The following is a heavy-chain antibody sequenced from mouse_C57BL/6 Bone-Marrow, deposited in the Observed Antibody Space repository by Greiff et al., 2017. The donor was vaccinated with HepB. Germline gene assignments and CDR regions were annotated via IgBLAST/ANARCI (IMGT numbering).Heavy chain of an antibody. CDR1: GYTFTSYW. J-gene: IGHJ2*01. D-gene: IGHD3-2*02. CDR2: IDPSDSYT. CDR3: ARGDDEANSDY. Sequence: QVQLQQPGAELVMPGASVKLSCKASGYTFTSYWMHWVKQRPGQGLEWIGEIDPSDSYTNYNQKFKGKSTLTVDKSSSTAYMQLSSLTSEDSAVYYCARGDDEANSDYWGQGTTLTVSP. V-gene: IGHV1-69*01.